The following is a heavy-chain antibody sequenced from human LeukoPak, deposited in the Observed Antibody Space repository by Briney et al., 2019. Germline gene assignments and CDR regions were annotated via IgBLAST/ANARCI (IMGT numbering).Heavy chain of an antibody. J-gene: IGHJ4*02. CDR3: ARDSVAQGAFDY. D-gene: IGHD3-16*01. V-gene: IGHV1-18*01. CDR1: SYTFTSYG. Sequence: ASVKVSCKASSYTFTSYGISWVRQAPGQGLEWMGWISAYNGNTNYAQKLQGRVTMTTDTSTSTAYMELRSLRSDDTAVYYCARDSVAQGAFDYWGQGTLVTVSS. CDR2: ISAYNGNT.